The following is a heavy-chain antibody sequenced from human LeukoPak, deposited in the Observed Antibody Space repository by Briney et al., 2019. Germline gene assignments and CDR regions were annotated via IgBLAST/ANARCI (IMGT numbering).Heavy chain of an antibody. V-gene: IGHV3-9*01. CDR2: ISWNSGSI. CDR1: GFTFDDYA. Sequence: GGSLRLSCAASGFTFDDYAMHWVRQAPGKGLEWVSGISWNSGSIGYADSEKGRFTISRDNAKNSLYLQMNSLRAEDTALYYCAKERDITGALDKWGQGTLVTVSS. CDR3: AKERDITGALDK. D-gene: IGHD2-8*02. J-gene: IGHJ4*02.